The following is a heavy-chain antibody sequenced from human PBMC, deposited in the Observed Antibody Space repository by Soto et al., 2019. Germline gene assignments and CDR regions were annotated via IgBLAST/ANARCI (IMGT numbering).Heavy chain of an antibody. D-gene: IGHD6-6*01. CDR1: GFTLSGYA. J-gene: IGHJ6*03. CDR3: ARRARSDFYYMDV. Sequence: EVQLVESGGGLAQPGGSLRLSCAASGFTLSGYAMDWVRQAPGKGLEYVSGISTNGVGTYYAISVQGRFTISRDNSKNTVYLQMGSLRPEDMAVYYCARRARSDFYYMDVWGKGTTVTVSS. CDR2: ISTNGVGT. V-gene: IGHV3-64*01.